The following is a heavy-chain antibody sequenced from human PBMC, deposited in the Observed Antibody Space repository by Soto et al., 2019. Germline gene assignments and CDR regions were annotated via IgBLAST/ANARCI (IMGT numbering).Heavy chain of an antibody. J-gene: IGHJ4*02. CDR2: IYYSGST. V-gene: IGHV4-31*03. Sequence: PSETLSLTCTVSGVSISSGGYYWSWIRQHPGKGLEWIGYIYYSGSTYYNPSLKSRVTISVDTSKNQFSLKLSSVTAADTAVYYCARDTAMAPATFDYWGQGTLVTVS. CDR1: GVSISSGGYY. D-gene: IGHD5-18*01. CDR3: ARDTAMAPATFDY.